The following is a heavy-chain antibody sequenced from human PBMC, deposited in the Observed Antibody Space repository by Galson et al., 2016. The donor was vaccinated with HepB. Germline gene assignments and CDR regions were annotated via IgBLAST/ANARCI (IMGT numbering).Heavy chain of an antibody. J-gene: IGHJ4*02. CDR1: GFTFSSYA. V-gene: IGHV3-23*01. CDR3: AKRTHHRGSHGADY. Sequence: SLRLSCAASGFTFSSYAMSWVRQAPGKGLEWVSTISADGLTTYHTDSVQGRFASSRDNSKDTLYLHMNSLRVEDTATYYCAKRTHHRGSHGADYWGQGTLVAVSS. CDR2: ISADGLTT. D-gene: IGHD1-26*01.